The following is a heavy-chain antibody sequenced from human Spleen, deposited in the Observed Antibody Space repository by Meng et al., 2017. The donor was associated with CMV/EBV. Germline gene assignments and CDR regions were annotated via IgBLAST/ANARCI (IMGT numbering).Heavy chain of an antibody. V-gene: IGHV1-2*02. J-gene: IGHJ4*02. D-gene: IGHD3-9*01. CDR3: ALGLRYFDWSPTGKSDY. CDR2: INPNSGGT. Sequence: YTFTGYFMHWVRQAPGQGLEWMGWINPNSGGTNSAQKFQGRVTLTRDTSISTAYMELTRLTSDDTAMYYCALGLRYFDWSPTGKSDYWGQGTLVTVSS. CDR1: YTFTGYF.